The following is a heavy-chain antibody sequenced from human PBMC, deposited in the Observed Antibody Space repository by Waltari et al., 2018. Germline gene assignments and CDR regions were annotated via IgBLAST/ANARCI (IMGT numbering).Heavy chain of an antibody. J-gene: IGHJ3*02. CDR3: ASLWGTFDI. CDR1: GFTFRSYE. V-gene: IGHV3-48*03. CDR2: ISNSDSTI. Sequence: EVQLVESGGGLVQPGGSLRLSCAASGFTFRSYEMHWVRQAPGKGLEWVSYISNSDSTIYYADSVKGRFTISRDNAKNSLYLQMNSLRAEDTAVYYCASLWGTFDIWGQGTMVTVSS. D-gene: IGHD3-16*01.